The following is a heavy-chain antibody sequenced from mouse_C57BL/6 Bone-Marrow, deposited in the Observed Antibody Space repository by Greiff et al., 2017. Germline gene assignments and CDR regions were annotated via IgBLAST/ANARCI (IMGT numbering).Heavy chain of an antibody. Sequence: QVQLQQPGAELVKPGASVKMSCKASGYTFTSYWITWVKQRPGQGLEWIGDIYPGSGSTNYNEKFKSKATLTVDTSSSTAYMQLSSLTSEDSAVYYCARYRYGSSVYYYAMDYWGQGTSVTVSS. D-gene: IGHD1-1*01. V-gene: IGHV1-55*01. J-gene: IGHJ4*01. CDR2: IYPGSGST. CDR1: GYTFTSYW. CDR3: ARYRYGSSVYYYAMDY.